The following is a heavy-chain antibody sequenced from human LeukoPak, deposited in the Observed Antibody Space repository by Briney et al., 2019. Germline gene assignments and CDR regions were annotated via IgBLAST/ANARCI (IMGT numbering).Heavy chain of an antibody. J-gene: IGHJ5*02. CDR1: GYTFTSYA. V-gene: IGHV1-3*01. CDR3: ARNYYGSGSYYGGANP. Sequence: ALVKVSCKASGYTFTSYAMHWVRQAPGQRLEWMGWINAGNGNTKYSQKFQGRVTITRDTSASTAYMELSSLRSEDTAVYYCARNYYGSGSYYGGANPWGQGTLVTVSS. CDR2: INAGNGNT. D-gene: IGHD3-10*01.